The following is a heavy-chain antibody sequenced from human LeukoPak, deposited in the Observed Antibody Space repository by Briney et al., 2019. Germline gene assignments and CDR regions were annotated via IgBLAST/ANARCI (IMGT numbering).Heavy chain of an antibody. CDR2: IYYSGST. Sequence: SETLSLTCTVSGGSISSGGYYWSWIRQHPGKGLEWIGYIYYSGSTHYNPSLKSRVTISVDTSKNQFSLKLSSVTAADTAVYYCARVNAGTWINWFDPWGQGTLVTVSS. V-gene: IGHV4-31*03. D-gene: IGHD1-1*01. J-gene: IGHJ5*02. CDR1: GGSISSGGYY. CDR3: ARVNAGTWINWFDP.